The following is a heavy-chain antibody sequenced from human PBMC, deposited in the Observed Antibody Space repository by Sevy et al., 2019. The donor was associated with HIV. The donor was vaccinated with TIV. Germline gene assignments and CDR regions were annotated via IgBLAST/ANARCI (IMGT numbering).Heavy chain of an antibody. CDR1: GGTFSSYA. Sequence: ASVKVSCKASGGTFSSYAISWVRQAPRQGLEWMGGIIPIFGTANYAQKFQGRVTIIADVSTSTAYMELSSLRSEDTAVYDCARGAGVGGAFDIWGQGTMVTVSS. CDR2: IIPIFGTA. J-gene: IGHJ3*02. D-gene: IGHD3-3*01. V-gene: IGHV1-69*13. CDR3: ARGAGVGGAFDI.